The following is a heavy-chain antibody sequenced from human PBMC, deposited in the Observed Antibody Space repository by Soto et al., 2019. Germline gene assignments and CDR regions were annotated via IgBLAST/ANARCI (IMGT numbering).Heavy chain of an antibody. V-gene: IGHV1-46*01. CDR2: INPSGGST. CDR1: GYTFTSYY. Sequence: ASVKVSCKASGYTFTSYYMHWVRQAPGQGLEWMGIINPSGGSTSYAQKFQGRVTMTRDTSTSTVYMELSSLRSEDTAVYYCARDANIAVEDYYYGMDVWGQGTTVTVSS. J-gene: IGHJ6*02. D-gene: IGHD6-19*01. CDR3: ARDANIAVEDYYYGMDV.